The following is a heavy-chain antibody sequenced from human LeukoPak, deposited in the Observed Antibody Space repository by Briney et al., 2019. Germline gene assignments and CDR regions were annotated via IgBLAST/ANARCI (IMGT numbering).Heavy chain of an antibody. Sequence: PSQTLSLTCTVSGGSISSGSYYWSWIRQPAGKGLEWIGSIYYSGSTYYNPSLKSRVTISVDTSKNQFSLKLSSVTAADTAVYYCARLRKEGAYNWFDPWGQGTLVTVSS. CDR3: ARLRKEGAYNWFDP. J-gene: IGHJ5*02. CDR1: GGSISSGSYY. V-gene: IGHV4-39*01. CDR2: IYYSGST.